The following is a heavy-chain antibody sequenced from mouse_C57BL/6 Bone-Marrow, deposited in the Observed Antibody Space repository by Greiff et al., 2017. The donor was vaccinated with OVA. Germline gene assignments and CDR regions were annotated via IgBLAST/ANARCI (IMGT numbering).Heavy chain of an antibody. CDR1: GFTFSDYY. V-gene: IGHV5-16*01. D-gene: IGHD2-5*01. Sequence: EVKVVESEGGLVQPGSSMKLSCTASGFTFSDYYMAWVRQVPEKGLEWVANINYDGSSTYYLDSLKSRFIISRDNAKNILYLQMSSLKSEDTATYYCARAYYSNYVGWYFDVWGTGTTVTVSS. CDR2: INYDGSST. CDR3: ARAYYSNYVGWYFDV. J-gene: IGHJ1*03.